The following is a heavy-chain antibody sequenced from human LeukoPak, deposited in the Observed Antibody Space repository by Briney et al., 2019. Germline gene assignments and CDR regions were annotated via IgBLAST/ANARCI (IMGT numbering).Heavy chain of an antibody. CDR2: ISSSSSYI. D-gene: IGHD3-3*01. CDR1: GFTFSSYS. CDR3: ARDLRYDFWRRLLFSGMDV. J-gene: IGHJ6*02. Sequence: SGGSLRLSCAASGFTFSSYSMNWVRQAPGKGLEWVSSISSSSSYIYYADSVKGRFTISRDNAKNSLYLQMNSLRAEDTAVYYCARDLRYDFWRRLLFSGMDVWGQGTTVTVSS. V-gene: IGHV3-21*01.